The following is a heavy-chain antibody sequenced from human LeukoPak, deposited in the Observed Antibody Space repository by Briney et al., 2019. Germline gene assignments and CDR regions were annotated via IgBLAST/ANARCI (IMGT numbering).Heavy chain of an antibody. J-gene: IGHJ4*02. CDR3: AIPDSVEAAAHVDY. D-gene: IGHD2-2*01. Sequence: ASVKVSCKASGYTFTGYYMHWVRQAPGQVLEWMGWINPNSGGTNYAQKFQGRVTMTRDTSISTAYMELSRLRSDDTAVYYCAIPDSVEAAAHVDYWGQGTLVTVSS. V-gene: IGHV1-2*02. CDR2: INPNSGGT. CDR1: GYTFTGYY.